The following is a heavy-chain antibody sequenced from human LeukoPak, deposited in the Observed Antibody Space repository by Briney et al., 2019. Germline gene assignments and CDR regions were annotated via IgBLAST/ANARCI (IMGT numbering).Heavy chain of an antibody. CDR1: GYTFTSYD. CDR2: MNPNSGNT. D-gene: IGHD3-3*01. Sequence: ASVKVSCKASGYTFTSYDINWVRQATGQGLEWMGWMNPNSGNTGYAQKFQGRVTITRSTSISTAYMELSSLRSEDTAVYYCARVSGYYDFWSGYFYYYYYYMDVWGKGTTVTVSS. V-gene: IGHV1-8*03. CDR3: ARVSGYYDFWSGYFYYYYYYMDV. J-gene: IGHJ6*03.